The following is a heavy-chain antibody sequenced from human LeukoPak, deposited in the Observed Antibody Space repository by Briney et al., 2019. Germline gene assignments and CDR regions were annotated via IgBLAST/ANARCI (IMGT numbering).Heavy chain of an antibody. CDR2: ISSSSSYI. D-gene: IGHD6-19*01. CDR1: GFTFSSYS. V-gene: IGHV3-21*01. Sequence: GGSLRLSCAASGFTFSSYSMNWVRQAPGKGLEWVSSISSSSSYIYYADSVKGRFTISRDNAKNSLYLQMNSLRAEDTAVYYCARDHTSNIAVAGDDAFDIWGQGTMVTVSS. J-gene: IGHJ3*02. CDR3: ARDHTSNIAVAGDDAFDI.